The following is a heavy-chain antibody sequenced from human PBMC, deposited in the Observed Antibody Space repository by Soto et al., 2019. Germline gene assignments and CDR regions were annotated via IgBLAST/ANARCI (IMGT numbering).Heavy chain of an antibody. CDR1: GGTFSSYA. J-gene: IGHJ3*02. CDR3: ARGTYYDFCSGYSDPDAFYI. D-gene: IGHD3-3*01. CDR2: IIPIFGRA. Sequence: QVQLVQSGAEVKKPGSSVKVSCKASGGTFSSYAISWVRQAPGQGLEWMGGIIPIFGRANYAQKFQGRVTITADESPSTDYMELSSLRSEDTAVYYCARGTYYDFCSGYSDPDAFYIWGQVTMVTVSS. V-gene: IGHV1-69*01.